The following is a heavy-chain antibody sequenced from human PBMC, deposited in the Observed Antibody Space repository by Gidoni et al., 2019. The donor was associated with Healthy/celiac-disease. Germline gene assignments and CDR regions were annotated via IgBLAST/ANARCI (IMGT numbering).Heavy chain of an antibody. CDR2: IYYSGST. V-gene: IGHV4-39*07. J-gene: IGHJ5*02. CDR3: AKSEIGTWFDP. D-gene: IGHD1-26*01. Sequence: QLQLQESGPGLVKPSETLSLTCTVSGGSISSSSYYWGWIRQPPGKGLEWIGSIYYSGSTYYNPSLKSRVTISVDTSKNQFSLKLSSVTAADTAVYYCAKSEIGTWFDPWGQGTLVTVSS. CDR1: GGSISSSSYY.